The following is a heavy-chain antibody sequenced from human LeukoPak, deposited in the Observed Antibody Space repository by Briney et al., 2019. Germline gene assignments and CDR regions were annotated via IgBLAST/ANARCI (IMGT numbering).Heavy chain of an antibody. CDR3: ASGYSYGYPTRSVDY. V-gene: IGHV4-39*01. CDR2: IYHSGST. Sequence: NPSETLSLTCTVSGGSISSSSYYWGWIRQPPGKGLEWIGSIYHSGSTYSNPSLKSRVTISVDTSKNQFSLKLSSVTAADTAVYYCASGYSYGYPTRSVDYWGQGTLVTVSS. CDR1: GGSISSSSYY. J-gene: IGHJ4*02. D-gene: IGHD5-18*01.